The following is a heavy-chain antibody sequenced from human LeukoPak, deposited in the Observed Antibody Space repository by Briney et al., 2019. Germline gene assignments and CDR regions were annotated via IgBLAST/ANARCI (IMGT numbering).Heavy chain of an antibody. D-gene: IGHD3-22*01. J-gene: IGHJ4*02. CDR2: IYYSGST. CDR3: AKRDDSGGNLVDL. Sequence: PSETLSLTCTVSGGSIRSGSHYWAWILQPPGKGLEWIGSIYYSGSTYYNPSLENRLTISIDTSKNHFSLKLSSLSAADTSVYYCAKRDDSGGNLVDLWGQGTLVTVS. CDR1: GGSIRSGSHY. V-gene: IGHV4-39*02.